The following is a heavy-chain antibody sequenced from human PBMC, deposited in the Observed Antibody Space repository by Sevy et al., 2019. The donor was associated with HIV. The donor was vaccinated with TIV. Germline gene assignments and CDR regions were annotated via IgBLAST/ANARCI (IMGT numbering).Heavy chain of an antibody. D-gene: IGHD5-18*01. V-gene: IGHV4-34*01. CDR1: GGSFSGYY. J-gene: IGHJ6*02. CDR3: ARGRGYSYGHSGYYYGMDV. Sequence: SETLSLTCAVYGGSFSGYYWSWIRQPPGKGLEWMGEINHSGSTNYNPSLKSRVTTSVDTSKNQFSLKLSSVTAADTAAYYCARGRGYSYGHSGYYYGMDVWGQRTTVTVSS. CDR2: INHSGST.